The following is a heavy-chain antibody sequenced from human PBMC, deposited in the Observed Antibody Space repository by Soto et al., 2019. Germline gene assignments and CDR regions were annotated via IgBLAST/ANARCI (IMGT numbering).Heavy chain of an antibody. Sequence: GWSLRLSCAYSVFTFIRYEMNWVRQAPGKGLEWVSYISSSSSTLYYADSVKGRFTISRDNAKNSLYLQMNSLRAEDTAVYYCARGGSGSYFWYFDLWGRGTLVTDSS. CDR1: VFTFIRYE. V-gene: IGHV3-48*03. CDR2: ISSSSSTL. D-gene: IGHD1-26*01. J-gene: IGHJ2*01. CDR3: ARGGSGSYFWYFDL.